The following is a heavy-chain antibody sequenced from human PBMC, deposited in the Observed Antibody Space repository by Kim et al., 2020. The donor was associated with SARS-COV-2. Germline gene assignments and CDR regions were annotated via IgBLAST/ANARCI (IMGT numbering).Heavy chain of an antibody. CDR2: ST. Sequence: STYDADSVTGRSTISGEKSKNTLYLQMNSLRAEDTAVYYCARREVGALDYWGQGTLVTVSS. CDR3: ARREVGALDY. J-gene: IGHJ4*02. V-gene: IGHV3-53*01. D-gene: IGHD1-26*01.